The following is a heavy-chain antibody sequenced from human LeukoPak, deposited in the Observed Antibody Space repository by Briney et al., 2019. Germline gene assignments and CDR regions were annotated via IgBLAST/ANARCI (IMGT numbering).Heavy chain of an antibody. J-gene: IGHJ4*02. CDR3: ARDVDYGDSEVNYFDY. CDR1: GFTFSGSA. V-gene: IGHV3-23*01. D-gene: IGHD4-17*01. CDR2: ISGSGGST. Sequence: GGSLKLSCAASGFTFSGSAMHWVRQASGKGLEWVSAISGSGGSTYYADSVKGRFTISRDNSKNTLYLQMNSLRAEDTAVYYCARDVDYGDSEVNYFDYWGQGTLVTVSS.